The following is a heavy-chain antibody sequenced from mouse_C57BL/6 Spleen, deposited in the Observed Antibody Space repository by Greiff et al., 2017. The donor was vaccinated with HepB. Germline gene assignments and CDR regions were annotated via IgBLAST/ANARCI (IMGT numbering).Heavy chain of an antibody. Sequence: VQGVESGPGLVAPSQSLSITCTVSGFSLTSYGVHWVRQPPGKGLEWLVVIWSDGSTTYNSALKSRLSISKDNSKSQVFLKMNSLQTDDTAMYYCARHEEEVDYAMDYWGQGTSVTVSS. J-gene: IGHJ4*01. D-gene: IGHD1-1*02. CDR3: ARHEEEVDYAMDY. CDR1: GFSLTSYG. V-gene: IGHV2-6-1*01. CDR2: IWSDGST.